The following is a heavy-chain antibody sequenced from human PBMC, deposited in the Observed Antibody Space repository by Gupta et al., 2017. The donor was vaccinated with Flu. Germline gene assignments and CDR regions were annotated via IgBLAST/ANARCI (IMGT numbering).Heavy chain of an antibody. CDR3: ARVEYCSTTKCFEPFDY. J-gene: IGHJ4*02. D-gene: IGHD2-2*01. Sequence: TFTDYYIHWVRQAPGQGLEWMGRMNPNSGGTKYNQKFQGRVTMTRDTSISTAYMELSSLRSDDTAVYYCARVEYCSTTKCFEPFDYWGQGTLVTVSS. V-gene: IGHV1-2*06. CDR2: MNPNSGGT. CDR1: TFTDYY.